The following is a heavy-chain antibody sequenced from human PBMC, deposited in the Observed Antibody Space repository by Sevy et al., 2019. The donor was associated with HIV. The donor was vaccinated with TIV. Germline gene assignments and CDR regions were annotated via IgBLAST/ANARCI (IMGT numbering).Heavy chain of an antibody. Sequence: SETLSLTCTVSGGSISSYYWSWIRQPAGKGLEWIGRIYTSGSTNYNPSLKSRVIMSVDTSKNQFSLKLSSVTAADTAVYYCARVGMFGDLVDYWGQGTLVTVSS. CDR3: ARVGMFGDLVDY. CDR2: IYTSGST. CDR1: GGSISSYY. J-gene: IGHJ4*02. V-gene: IGHV4-4*07. D-gene: IGHD3-10*02.